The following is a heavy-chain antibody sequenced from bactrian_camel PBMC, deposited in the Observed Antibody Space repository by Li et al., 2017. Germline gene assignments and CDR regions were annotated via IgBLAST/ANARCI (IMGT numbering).Heavy chain of an antibody. V-gene: IGHV3S53*01. CDR2: IDSDGLI. CDR3: AADVSGLYNGGNWRTYQYDY. J-gene: IGHJ4*01. Sequence: HVQLVESGGGSVQAGGSLRLSCATSRDIYSSYCMGWFRQAPGKEREGVAAIDSDGLISYADSVKGRFTISIDNAKDTLYLQMNSLKPEDTAIYYCAADVSGLYNGGNWRTYQYDYWGRGTQVTVS. D-gene: IGHD7*01. CDR1: RDIYSSYC.